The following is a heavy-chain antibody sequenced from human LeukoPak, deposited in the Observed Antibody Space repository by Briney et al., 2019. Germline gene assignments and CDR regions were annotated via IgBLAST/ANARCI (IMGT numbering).Heavy chain of an antibody. D-gene: IGHD2-2*01. J-gene: IGHJ5*02. CDR1: GYTFAAYY. CDR3: ARDAFSQYCSSTSCDGYWFDP. CDR2: IRPNSGVT. V-gene: IGHV1-2*02. Sequence: ASVKVSCKASGYTFAAYYMYWVRQAPGQGLEWMGWIRPNSGVTNYTQKFQGRVTMTRDTSINTAYMELSSLTSDDTAVYYCARDAFSQYCSSTSCDGYWFDPWGQGTLVTVSS.